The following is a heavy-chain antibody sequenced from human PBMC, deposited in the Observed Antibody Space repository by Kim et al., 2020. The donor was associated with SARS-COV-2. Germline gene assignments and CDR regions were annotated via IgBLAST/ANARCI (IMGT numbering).Heavy chain of an antibody. CDR1: GFTFSSYG. CDR3: AKVGAYGYFDF. Sequence: GGSLRLSCAASGFTFSSYGMTWVRQAPGKGLEWVSDISGSGVSTYYADSVKGRSTISRDNSKKTLYLRMSSLRGEDTAVYFCAKVGAYGYFDFWGQGTLV. D-gene: IGHD4-17*01. V-gene: IGHV3-23*01. CDR2: ISGSGVST. J-gene: IGHJ4*02.